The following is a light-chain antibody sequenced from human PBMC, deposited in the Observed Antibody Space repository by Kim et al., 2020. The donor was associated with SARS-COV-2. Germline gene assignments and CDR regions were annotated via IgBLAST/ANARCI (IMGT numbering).Light chain of an antibody. CDR1: QGIDNH. Sequence: GDRVAVNCRTSQGIDNHLAWYQQKPGKAPKLLIFAASTLQSEVPSRFSGSGTGTDFTLTVSSLQPEDFAIYYCQQLNTYPWTFGQGTKVDIK. CDR3: QQLNTYPWT. J-gene: IGKJ1*01. CDR2: AAS. V-gene: IGKV1-9*01.